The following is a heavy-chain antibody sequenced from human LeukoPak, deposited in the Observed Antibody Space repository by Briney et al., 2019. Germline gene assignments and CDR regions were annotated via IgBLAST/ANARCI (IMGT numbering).Heavy chain of an antibody. CDR1: GFTFSSYS. CDR3: ARETVAVAGSGYYYYMDV. V-gene: IGHV3-21*01. D-gene: IGHD6-19*01. CDR2: ISSSSSYI. Sequence: KPGGSLSLSRAASGFTFSSYSMNWVRQAPGKGLEWVSSISSSSSYIYYADSVKGRFTISRDNAKNSLYLQMNSLRAEDTAVYYCARETVAVAGSGYYYYMDVWGKGTTVTVSS. J-gene: IGHJ6*03.